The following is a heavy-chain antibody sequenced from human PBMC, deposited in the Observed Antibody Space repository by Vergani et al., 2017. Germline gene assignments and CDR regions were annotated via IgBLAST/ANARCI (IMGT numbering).Heavy chain of an antibody. Sequence: QVQLQQWGAGLLKPSETLSLTCAVYGGSFSGYYWSWIRQPPGKGLEWIGEIHHSGSTNYNPSLKSRVTISVDTSKNQFSLKLSSVTAADTAVYYCARGQRYYDFWSGYPRGFDYWGQGTLVTVSS. CDR1: GGSFSGYY. CDR3: ARGQRYYDFWSGYPRGFDY. V-gene: IGHV4-34*01. D-gene: IGHD3-3*01. CDR2: IHHSGST. J-gene: IGHJ4*02.